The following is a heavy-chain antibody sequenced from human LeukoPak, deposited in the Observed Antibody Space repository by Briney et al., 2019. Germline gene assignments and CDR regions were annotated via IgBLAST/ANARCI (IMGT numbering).Heavy chain of an antibody. CDR3: AREDFWSRYRDY. CDR1: GFTFSSYW. D-gene: IGHD3-3*01. CDR2: IKQDGSEK. Sequence: PGGSLRLSCAASGFTFSSYWMSWVRQDPGEGLEWVANIKQDGSEKYYVDSVKGRFTISRDNAKNSLYLQMNSLRAEDTAGYYCAREDFWSRYRDYWGQGTLVTVSS. V-gene: IGHV3-7*01. J-gene: IGHJ4*02.